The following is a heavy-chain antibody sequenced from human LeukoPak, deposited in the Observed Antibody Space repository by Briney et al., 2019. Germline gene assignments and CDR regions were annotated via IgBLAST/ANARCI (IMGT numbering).Heavy chain of an antibody. V-gene: IGHV1-2*02. CDR2: INPNSGGT. D-gene: IGHD3-10*01. CDR3: ARVVRGVITLDV. Sequence: GASVKVSCKASGYTFTGYYMHWVRQAPGQGLEWMGWINPNSGGTNYAQKLQGRVTMTTDTSTSTAYMELRSLRSDDTAVYYCARVVRGVITLDVWGKGTTVTISS. J-gene: IGHJ6*04. CDR1: GYTFTGYY.